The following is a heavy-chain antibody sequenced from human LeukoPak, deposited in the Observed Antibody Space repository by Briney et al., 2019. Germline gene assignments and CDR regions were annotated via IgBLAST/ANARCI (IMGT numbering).Heavy chain of an antibody. V-gene: IGHV3-23*01. J-gene: IGHJ4*02. D-gene: IGHD1-26*01. CDR1: GFTFSSYA. Sequence: GGSLRLSCEASGFTFSSYAMTWVRQAPGKGLEWVSAITNSGGGTYYADSVKGRFTISRDNSKNTLYLQMNCLKAEDTAVYYCVKFVGAKGYWGQGTLVTVSS. CDR2: ITNSGGGT. CDR3: VKFVGAKGY.